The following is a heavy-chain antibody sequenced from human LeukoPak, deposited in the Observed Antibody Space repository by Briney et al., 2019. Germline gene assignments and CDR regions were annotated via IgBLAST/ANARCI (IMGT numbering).Heavy chain of an antibody. Sequence: GSLRLSCAASGFTFSSYWMSWVRQAPGKGLEWVANIKQDGSEKYYVDSVKGRFTISRDNAKNSLYLQMNSLRAEDTAVYYCARIPYSSSLTDAFDIWGQGTMVTVYS. V-gene: IGHV3-7*01. J-gene: IGHJ3*02. D-gene: IGHD6-6*01. CDR1: GFTFSSYW. CDR2: IKQDGSEK. CDR3: ARIPYSSSLTDAFDI.